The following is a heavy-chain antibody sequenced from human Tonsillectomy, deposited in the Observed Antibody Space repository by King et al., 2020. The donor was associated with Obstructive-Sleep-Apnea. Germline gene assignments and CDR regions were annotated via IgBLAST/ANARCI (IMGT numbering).Heavy chain of an antibody. Sequence: VQLVESGGGLVQPGRSLRLSCAASGFTFDDYAMHGVRQAPGKGLEWVSGLSWNSGSIGYAASVKGRFTISRDNAKNSLYLQMNSLRPEDTALYYCAKERPLYYDSSGSPAEFDLWGRGTLVTVSS. CDR2: LSWNSGSI. CDR1: GFTFDDYA. D-gene: IGHD3-22*01. J-gene: IGHJ2*01. V-gene: IGHV3-9*01. CDR3: AKERPLYYDSSGSPAEFDL.